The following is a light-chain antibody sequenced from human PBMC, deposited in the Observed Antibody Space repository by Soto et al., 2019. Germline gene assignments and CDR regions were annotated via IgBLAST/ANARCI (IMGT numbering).Light chain of an antibody. CDR3: QQYGRSPGYT. V-gene: IGKV3-20*01. Sequence: EILLTQSPGTLSLSPGERATLSCRASQSVSSSYLTWYQQKPGQAPRVLVYGSSRRATGIPDRFSGSGSGTDFTLTISRLEPEDFAVYYCQQYGRSPGYTFGQGTKLEIK. J-gene: IGKJ2*01. CDR1: QSVSSSY. CDR2: GSS.